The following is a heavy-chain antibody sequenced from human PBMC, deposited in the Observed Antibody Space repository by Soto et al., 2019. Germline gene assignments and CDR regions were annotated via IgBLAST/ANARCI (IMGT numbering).Heavy chain of an antibody. J-gene: IGHJ6*02. V-gene: IGHV4-31*01. D-gene: IGHD3-10*01. Sequence: QVQLQESGTGLVRPSQTLSLTCTVSGVSVTSGGYYWSWIRHLPGKGLEWIGYIHNSGSTYYNPSLGSPVSIXXDXSXXQFSLKLSSVTAADTAVYYCARVHGSGSYFYGMDVWGQGTTVTVSS. CDR1: GVSVTSGGYY. CDR2: IHNSGST. CDR3: ARVHGSGSYFYGMDV.